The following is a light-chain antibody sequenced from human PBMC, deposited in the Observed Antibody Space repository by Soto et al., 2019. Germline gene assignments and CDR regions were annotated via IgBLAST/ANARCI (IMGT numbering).Light chain of an antibody. V-gene: IGLV2-14*01. CDR2: DVS. CDR3: SSYTSSSPYV. CDR1: SSDVGGYNY. J-gene: IGLJ1*01. Sequence: QSVLAQPASVSGSPGQSITISCPGTSSDVGGYNYVSWYQQHPGKAPKLMIYDVSNRPSGVSNRFSGSKSGNTASLTISGLQAGDEADYYCSSYTSSSPYVFGTGTKVTVL.